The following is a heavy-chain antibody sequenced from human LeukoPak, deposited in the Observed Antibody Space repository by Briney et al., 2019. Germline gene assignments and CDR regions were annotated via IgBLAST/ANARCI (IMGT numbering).Heavy chain of an antibody. CDR3: VRLDIGGYYYVHY. V-gene: IGHV5-51*01. Sequence: GESLKISCKTSGYSFSNYWIGWVRQMPGKGLAWMGIMHPGHSETRYTPSFQGQVTFSVDTSISTAYLQWSSLKASDTAIFYCVRLDIGGYYYVHYWGQGTLVTVSS. CDR1: GYSFSNYW. CDR2: MHPGHSET. J-gene: IGHJ4*01. D-gene: IGHD3-22*01.